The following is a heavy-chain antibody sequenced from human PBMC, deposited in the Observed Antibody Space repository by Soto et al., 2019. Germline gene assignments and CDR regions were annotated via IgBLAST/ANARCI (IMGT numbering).Heavy chain of an antibody. D-gene: IGHD2-15*01. V-gene: IGHV4-31*03. CDR3: ARDLSSDIVGFDP. Sequence: QVQLQESGPGLVKPSQTLSLTCTVSGGSVSSGGYYWTWIRQHPGKGLEWIGYIYYSGSTYSNPSLKSRVTISLDTSKNQFSLKLSSVTAADTAVYYCARDLSSDIVGFDPWGQGTLVTVSS. J-gene: IGHJ5*02. CDR1: GGSVSSGGYY. CDR2: IYYSGST.